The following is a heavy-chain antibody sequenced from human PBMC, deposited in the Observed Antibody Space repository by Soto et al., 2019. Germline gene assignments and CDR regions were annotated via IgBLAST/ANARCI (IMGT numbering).Heavy chain of an antibody. D-gene: IGHD5-12*01. Sequence: EVQLVESGGGLVQPGRSLRLSCAASGFTFDDYAMHWVRQTPGKGLEWVSVISWNSGTIDYAYSVKGRFPISRDNAKKTLYLQMNSLRAEDTALYYCVKGEVATISYYFDYWGQGKQVTVSS. CDR3: VKGEVATISYYFDY. V-gene: IGHV3-9*01. J-gene: IGHJ4*02. CDR1: GFTFDDYA. CDR2: ISWNSGTI.